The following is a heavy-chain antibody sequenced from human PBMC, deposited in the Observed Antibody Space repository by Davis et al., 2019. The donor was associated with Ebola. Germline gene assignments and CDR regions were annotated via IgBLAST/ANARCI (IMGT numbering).Heavy chain of an antibody. CDR2: INAGNGNT. Sequence: ASVKVSCKASGYTFTSYAMHWVRQAPGQRLEWMGWINAGNGNTNYAQKLQGRVTMTTDTSTSTAYMELRSLRSDDTAVYYCARDGALWSLYYYGMDVWGQGTTVTVSS. V-gene: IGHV1-3*01. D-gene: IGHD3-10*01. CDR3: ARDGALWSLYYYGMDV. CDR1: GYTFTSYA. J-gene: IGHJ6*02.